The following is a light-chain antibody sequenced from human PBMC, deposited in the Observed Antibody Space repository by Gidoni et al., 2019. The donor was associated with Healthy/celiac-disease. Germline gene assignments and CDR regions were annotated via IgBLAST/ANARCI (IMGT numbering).Light chain of an antibody. CDR1: QSVSSF. V-gene: IGKV3-11*01. J-gene: IGKJ3*01. CDR2: DAS. Sequence: EIVLTQSPATLSLSPGERATLSCRASQSVSSFLAWYQQKPGQAPRLLIYDASNRATGIPARFSVSGSGTDFTLTISSLEPEDFAVYYCQQRSNWPGVTFXPXTKVDIK. CDR3: QQRSNWPGVT.